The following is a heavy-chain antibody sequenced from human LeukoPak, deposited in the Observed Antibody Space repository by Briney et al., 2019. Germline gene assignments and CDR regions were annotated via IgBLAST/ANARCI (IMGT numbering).Heavy chain of an antibody. CDR3: AKDHYSSGWYPTPFDY. Sequence: GGSLRLSCAASGFTFSSYAMSWVRQAPGKGLEWVSAIGGSGGSTYYADSVKGRFTISRDNSKNTLYLQMNSLRAEDTAVYYCAKDHYSSGWYPTPFDYWGQGTLVTVSS. V-gene: IGHV3-23*01. D-gene: IGHD6-19*01. CDR2: IGGSGGST. CDR1: GFTFSSYA. J-gene: IGHJ4*02.